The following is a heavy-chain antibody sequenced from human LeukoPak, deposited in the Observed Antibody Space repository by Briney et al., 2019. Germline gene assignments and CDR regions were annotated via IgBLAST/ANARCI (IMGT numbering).Heavy chain of an antibody. D-gene: IGHD6-19*01. CDR1: GFTFSTYA. CDR3: ARGGTAVAGRTYNWFDP. V-gene: IGHV3-48*04. Sequence: GGSLRLSCAASGFTFSTYAMSWVRQAPGKGLEWVSYISSSSSTIYYADSVKGRFTISRDNAKNSLYLQMNSLRAEDTAVYYCARGGTAVAGRTYNWFDPWGQGTLVTVSS. J-gene: IGHJ5*02. CDR2: ISSSSSTI.